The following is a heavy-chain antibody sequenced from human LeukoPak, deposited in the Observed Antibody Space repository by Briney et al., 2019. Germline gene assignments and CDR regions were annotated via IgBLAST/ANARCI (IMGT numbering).Heavy chain of an antibody. V-gene: IGHV1-24*01. D-gene: IGHD3-22*01. CDR1: GYTLTELS. Sequence: ASVKVSCKVSGYTLTELSMHWVRQAPGKGLEWVGGFDPEDGDTIYAQKVQGRVTMTEDTSTDTTYMEMTSLRSEDTAVYYCATATKTYDSTGYFFDYWGQGTLVTVSS. CDR2: FDPEDGDT. CDR3: ATATKTYDSTGYFFDY. J-gene: IGHJ4*02.